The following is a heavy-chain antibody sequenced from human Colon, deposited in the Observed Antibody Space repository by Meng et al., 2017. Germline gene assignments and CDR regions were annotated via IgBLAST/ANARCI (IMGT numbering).Heavy chain of an antibody. CDR2: IHYSGSR. D-gene: IGHD3-10*01. V-gene: IGHV4-61*01. CDR3: ARFYGSGTFEVHDY. CDR1: GGSVSSASYY. Sequence: VRVQESGPGLVGPSETLSLTCNVSGGSVSSASYYWSWIRQPPGKGLEWIGLIHYSGSRNYNPSLKSRVTMSVDTSKNQVSLRLTSVTAADTAVYYCARFYGSGTFEVHDYWGQGTLVTVSS. J-gene: IGHJ4*02.